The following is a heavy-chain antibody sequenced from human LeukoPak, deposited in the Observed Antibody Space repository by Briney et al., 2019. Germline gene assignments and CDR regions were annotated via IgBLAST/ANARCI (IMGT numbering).Heavy chain of an antibody. J-gene: IGHJ4*02. Sequence: GGSLRLSCAASGFAFNTYAMHWVRQAPGKGQEWVTLIWHDGSHKFYIDSVRGRFTISRDNSRNTVYLQMNGLRAEDTAVYYSARGIFGSGSYPDYWGQGTLVTVSS. D-gene: IGHD3-10*01. CDR1: GFAFNTYA. CDR2: IWHDGSHK. V-gene: IGHV3-33*01. CDR3: ARGIFGSGSYPDY.